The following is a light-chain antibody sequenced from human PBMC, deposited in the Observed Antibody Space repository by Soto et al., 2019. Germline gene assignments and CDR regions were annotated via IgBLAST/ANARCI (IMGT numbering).Light chain of an antibody. CDR2: DAS. CDR1: QSINRW. Sequence: DLQMTQSPSTLSASVGDRVTITCRARQSINRWLAWYQQKPGKAPKLLIYDASSLESGVPSRFSGSGSGTEFTLTISSLQPDDFATYYCQQYNVYWAFGQGTKVEIK. CDR3: QQYNVYWA. J-gene: IGKJ1*01. V-gene: IGKV1-5*01.